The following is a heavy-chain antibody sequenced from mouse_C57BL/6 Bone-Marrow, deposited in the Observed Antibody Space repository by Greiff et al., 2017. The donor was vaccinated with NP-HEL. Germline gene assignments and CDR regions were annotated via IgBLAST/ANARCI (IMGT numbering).Heavy chain of an antibody. D-gene: IGHD1-1*01. CDR3: TTSYGLDY. J-gene: IGHJ2*01. CDR1: GFNIKDDY. CDR2: IDPENGDP. Sequence: VQLQQSGAELVRPGASVKLSCTASGFNIKDDYMHWVKQRPEQGLEWIGWIDPENGDPEYASKFQGTATITADTSSNTAYLQLSSLTSEDTAVYYCTTSYGLDYWGQGTTLTVSS. V-gene: IGHV14-4*01.